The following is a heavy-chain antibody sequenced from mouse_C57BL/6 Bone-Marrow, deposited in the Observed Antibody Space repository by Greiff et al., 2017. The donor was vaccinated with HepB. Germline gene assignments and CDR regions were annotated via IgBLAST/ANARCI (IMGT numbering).Heavy chain of an antibody. J-gene: IGHJ4*01. CDR2: FYPGSGSI. CDR1: GYTFTEYT. V-gene: IGHV1-62-2*01. Sequence: QVQLKQSGAELVKPGASVKLSCKASGYTFTEYTIHWVKQRSGQGLEWIGWFYPGSGSIKYNENFKDKATLTADKSSSTAYMELSRLTSEDSAVYFCARHERDPYYYGSSPYYYAMDYWGQGTSVTVSS. D-gene: IGHD1-1*01. CDR3: ARHERDPYYYGSSPYYYAMDY.